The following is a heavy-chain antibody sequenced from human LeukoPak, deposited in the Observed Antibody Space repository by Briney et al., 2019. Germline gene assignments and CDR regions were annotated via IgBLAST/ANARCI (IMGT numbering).Heavy chain of an antibody. Sequence: GGSLRLSCVASGFTFSSYAMSWVRQAPGKGLEWVSAISGSGVTTHYAGSVKGRFSISRDNSKNTLYLQMNSLRAEDTALYYCAKEGHAGAGIMGGSTLENWFDPWGQGTLVTVSS. J-gene: IGHJ5*02. V-gene: IGHV3-23*01. D-gene: IGHD3-16*01. CDR2: ISGSGVTT. CDR3: AKEGHAGAGIMGGSTLENWFDP. CDR1: GFTFSSYA.